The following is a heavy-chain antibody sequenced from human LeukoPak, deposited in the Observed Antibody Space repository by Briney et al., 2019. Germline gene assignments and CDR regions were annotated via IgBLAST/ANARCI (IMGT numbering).Heavy chain of an antibody. V-gene: IGHV3-20*04. CDR2: INWNGVST. J-gene: IGHJ6*03. D-gene: IGHD4-11*01. CDR1: GGSISSYY. Sequence: ETLSLTCTVSGGSISSYYWNWMRQPPGKGLEWVSGINWNGVSTSYVDSVKGRFTISRDNAKNSLYLQMNSLRAEDTALYYCARALSNYVDYHYYYYMDVWGKGTTVTVSS. CDR3: ARALSNYVDYHYYYYMDV.